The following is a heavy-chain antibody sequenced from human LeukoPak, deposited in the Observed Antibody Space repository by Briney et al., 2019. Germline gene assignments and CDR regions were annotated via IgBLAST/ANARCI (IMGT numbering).Heavy chain of an antibody. D-gene: IGHD3/OR15-3a*01. V-gene: IGHV4-4*02. CDR3: ARGCWTGYHHLDF. CDR1: GGSISSSYW. Sequence: SETLSLTCAVSGGSISSSYWWTWVRQPPGKGLEWIGEIYHSGSTNYNPSLKSRLTMSLDKSRNQFSLKLTSVTAADTAVYYCARGCWTGYHHLDFWGQGTLVTVSS. CDR2: IYHSGST. J-gene: IGHJ4*02.